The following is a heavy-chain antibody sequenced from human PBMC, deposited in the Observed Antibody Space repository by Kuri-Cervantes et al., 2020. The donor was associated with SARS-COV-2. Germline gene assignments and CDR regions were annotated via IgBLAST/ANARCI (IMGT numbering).Heavy chain of an antibody. J-gene: IGHJ4*02. CDR1: GFTFSSYS. CDR3: ARDLRLGKSLDY. CDR2: ISTSSSYT. Sequence: GGSLRLSCAASGFTFSSYSMNWVRQAPGKGLEWVSSISTSSSYTYYADSVKGRFTISRDNARNSLYLQMNSLRAEDTAVYYCARDLRLGKSLDYWGQGTLVTVSS. D-gene: IGHD7-27*01. V-gene: IGHV3-21*01.